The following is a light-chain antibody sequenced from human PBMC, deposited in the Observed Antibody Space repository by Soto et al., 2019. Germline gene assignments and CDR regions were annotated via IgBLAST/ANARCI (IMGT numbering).Light chain of an antibody. CDR1: SSDVGGYNY. CDR3: SPYPGSNNFV. J-gene: IGLJ1*01. V-gene: IGLV2-8*01. CDR2: EVS. Sequence: QSALTQPPSASGSPGQSVTISCTGTSSDVGGYNYVSWYQQHPGKAPKLMIYEVSKRPSGVPDRFSGSKSGNTASLTVSGLQAESEADYYCSPYPGSNNFVFGNGTKVTV.